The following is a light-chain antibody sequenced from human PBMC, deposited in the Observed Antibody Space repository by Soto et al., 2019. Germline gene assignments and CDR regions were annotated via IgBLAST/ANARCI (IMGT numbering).Light chain of an antibody. J-gene: IGLJ1*01. CDR2: DVS. V-gene: IGLV2-14*03. CDR3: GSYTTSSNYV. Sequence: QSALTQPASVSGSPGQSITISCTGTISDVGSYNYVSWYQQYPGKAPKLMIYDVSTRPSGVSDRFSGSKSGNTASLTISGXRAEDEADYYCGSYTTSSNYVFGTGTKVTVL. CDR1: ISDVGSYNY.